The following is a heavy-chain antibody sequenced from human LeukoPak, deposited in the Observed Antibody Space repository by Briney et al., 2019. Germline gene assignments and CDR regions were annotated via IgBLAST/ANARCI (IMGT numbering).Heavy chain of an antibody. CDR3: ARGSRPLQQPVYYFDY. CDR1: GGSFSGYY. D-gene: IGHD6-6*01. CDR2: INHSGST. Sequence: RSSETLSLTCAVYGGSFSGYYWSWTRQPPGKGLEWNGEINHSGSTNYNPSLKSRVTISVDTSKNQFSLKLSSVTAADTAVYYCARGSRPLQQPVYYFDYWGQGTLVTVSS. V-gene: IGHV4-34*01. J-gene: IGHJ4*02.